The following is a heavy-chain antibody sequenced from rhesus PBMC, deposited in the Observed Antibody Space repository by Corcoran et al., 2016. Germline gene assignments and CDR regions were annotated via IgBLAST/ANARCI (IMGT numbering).Heavy chain of an antibody. CDR3: ATTHCSDSGRSYGLGS. Sequence: EVQLVQSGAEVKKPGASVKISCKASGYTFTDYYLHWVRQAPGKGLEGMGPVDPEDGEAIHAQKFQDRVTITADTSTDTDYMELSSLRSEDTAVYYCATTHCSDSGRSYGLGSWGQGVVVTVSS. J-gene: IGHJ6*01. V-gene: IGHV1-111*02. CDR2: VDPEDGEA. D-gene: IGHD2-33*01. CDR1: GYTFTDYY.